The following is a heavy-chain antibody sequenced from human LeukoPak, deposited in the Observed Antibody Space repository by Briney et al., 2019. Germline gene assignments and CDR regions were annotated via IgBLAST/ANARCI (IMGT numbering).Heavy chain of an antibody. CDR3: ARPSHYSSSWYPPFDY. CDR1: GGTFSSYA. J-gene: IGHJ4*02. D-gene: IGHD6-13*01. CDR2: IIPIFGTA. V-gene: IGHV1-69*13. Sequence: GASVKVSCKASGGTFSSYAISWVRQAPGQGLEWMGGIIPIFGTANYAQKFQGRVTITADESTSTAYMELSSLRSEDTAVYYCARPSHYSSSWYPPFDYWSQGTLVTVSS.